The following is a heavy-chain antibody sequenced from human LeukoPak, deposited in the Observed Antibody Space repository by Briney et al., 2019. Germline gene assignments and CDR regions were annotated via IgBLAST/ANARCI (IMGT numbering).Heavy chain of an antibody. Sequence: PGGSLRLSRAASGFTFSIYAMNWVRQAPGKGLEWVSAISFNGGSTYYADPVKGRFTISRDNSKNTLYLQMNSLRVEDTAVYYCAKSQPAAISWFDPWGQGTLVTVSS. V-gene: IGHV3-23*01. CDR1: GFTFSIYA. J-gene: IGHJ5*02. CDR3: AKSQPAAISWFDP. D-gene: IGHD2-2*02. CDR2: ISFNGGST.